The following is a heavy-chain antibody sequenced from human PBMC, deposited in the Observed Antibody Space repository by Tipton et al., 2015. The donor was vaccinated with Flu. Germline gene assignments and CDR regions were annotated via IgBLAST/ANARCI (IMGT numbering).Heavy chain of an antibody. CDR1: GGSISSYY. CDR2: IYYSGST. Sequence: TLSLTCTVSGGSISSYYWSWIRQPPGKGLEWIGYIYYSGSTNYNPSLKSRVTISVDTSKNQFSLKLSSVTAADTAVYYCARGVLLWFGAPGAYDYWGQGTLVTVSS. CDR3: ARGVLLWFGAPGAYDY. J-gene: IGHJ4*02. D-gene: IGHD3-10*01. V-gene: IGHV4-59*01.